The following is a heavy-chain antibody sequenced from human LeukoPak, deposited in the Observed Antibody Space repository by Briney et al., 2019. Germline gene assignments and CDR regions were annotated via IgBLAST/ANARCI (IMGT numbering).Heavy chain of an antibody. J-gene: IGHJ4*02. CDR2: ISGGSGST. CDR3: AKHRFESGGYHSTD. V-gene: IGHV3-23*01. Sequence: GGSLRLSCAASGFTFSSYAMSWVRQAPGKGLAWVSTISGGSGSTYCADSVKGRFTISRDNSKNTLYLQMNSLRDEDTAVYYCAKHRFESGGYHSTDWGQGTLDTVSS. CDR1: GFTFSSYA. D-gene: IGHD3-22*01.